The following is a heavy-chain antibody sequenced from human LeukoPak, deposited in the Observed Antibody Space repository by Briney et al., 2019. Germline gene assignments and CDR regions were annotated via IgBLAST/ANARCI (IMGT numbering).Heavy chain of an antibody. CDR1: GGSISSYY. V-gene: IGHV4-59*01. CDR3: ARARGGKRNYYYGMDV. Sequence: PSETLSLTCTVSGGSISSYYWSWIRQPPGKGLEWIGYIYYSGSTNYNPSLKSRVTISVDTSKNQFSLKLSSVTAADTAVYYCARARGGKRNYYYGMDVWGQGTTVTVSS. J-gene: IGHJ6*02. D-gene: IGHD1-26*01. CDR2: IYYSGST.